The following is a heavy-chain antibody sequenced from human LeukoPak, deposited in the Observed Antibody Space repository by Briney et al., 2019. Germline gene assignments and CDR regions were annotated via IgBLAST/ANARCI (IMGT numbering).Heavy chain of an antibody. D-gene: IGHD3-9*01. CDR1: GFIFSFYG. CDR3: AKDRIDMRRSLDY. V-gene: IGHV3-30*02. CDR2: IRSDGSIK. Sequence: HSGGSLRLSCASSGFIFSFYGMHWARQAPGKGLEWVTFIRSDGSIKYYADSVKGRFTISRDNSKNTLYLQMNSLRAEDTAVYYCAKDRIDMRRSLDYWGQGTLVTVSS. J-gene: IGHJ4*02.